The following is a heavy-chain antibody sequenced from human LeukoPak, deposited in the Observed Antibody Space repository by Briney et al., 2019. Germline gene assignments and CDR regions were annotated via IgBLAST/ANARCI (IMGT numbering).Heavy chain of an antibody. Sequence: ASVKVSCKASGYTFTSYGISWVRQAPGQGLEWMGWISAYNGNTNYAQKLQGRVTMTTDTSTSTAYMELRSLRSDDTAVYYCARSPYYYDSSGYLPFWGQGTLVTVSS. V-gene: IGHV1-18*01. J-gene: IGHJ4*02. CDR1: GYTFTSYG. D-gene: IGHD3-22*01. CDR2: ISAYNGNT. CDR3: ARSPYYYDSSGYLPF.